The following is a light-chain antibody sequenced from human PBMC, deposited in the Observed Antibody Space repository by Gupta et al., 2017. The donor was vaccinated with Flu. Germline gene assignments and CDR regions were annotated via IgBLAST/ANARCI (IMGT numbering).Light chain of an antibody. Sequence: QSALTQPPSASGSPGQSVTISCTGTSSDVGGYNYVSWYQQHPGKAPKLMIYEVTKRPPGVPDRFSGSKSGNTASLTVSGLQAEDEADYYCSSYAGGNTFVFGTGTKVTVL. CDR2: EVT. CDR3: SSYAGGNTFV. J-gene: IGLJ1*01. CDR1: SSDVGGYNY. V-gene: IGLV2-8*01.